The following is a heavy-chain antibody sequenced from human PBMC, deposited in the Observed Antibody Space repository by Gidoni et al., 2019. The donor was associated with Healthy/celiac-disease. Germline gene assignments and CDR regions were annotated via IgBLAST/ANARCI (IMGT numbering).Heavy chain of an antibody. CDR1: GGSISSYS. V-gene: IGHV4-4*07. Sequence: QVQLQESGPGLVKPSETLSLTCPVSGGSISSYSWSWIRQPAGKGLEWIGRIYTSGSTNYNPSLKSRVTMSVDTSRNQFSLKLSSVTAADTAVYYCARAPQLARTPWWAFDIWGQGTMVTVSS. J-gene: IGHJ3*02. D-gene: IGHD6-13*01. CDR3: ARAPQLARTPWWAFDI. CDR2: IYTSGST.